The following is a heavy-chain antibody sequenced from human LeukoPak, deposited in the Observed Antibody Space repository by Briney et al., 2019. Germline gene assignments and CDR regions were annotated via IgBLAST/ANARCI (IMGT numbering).Heavy chain of an antibody. CDR1: GGTFSSYA. J-gene: IGHJ4*02. CDR3: ARDAGLYDSGF. CDR2: IIPILGIA. Sequence: SVKVSCKASGGTFSSYAISWVRQAPGQGLEWMGRIIPILGIANYAQKFQDRVTITADKSTSTAYMELSSLRSEDTAVYYCARDAGLYDSGFWGQGTLVTVSS. V-gene: IGHV1-69*04. D-gene: IGHD3-22*01.